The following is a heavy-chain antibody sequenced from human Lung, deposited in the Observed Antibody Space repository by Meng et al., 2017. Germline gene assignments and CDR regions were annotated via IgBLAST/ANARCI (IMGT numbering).Heavy chain of an antibody. D-gene: IGHD6-25*01. V-gene: IGHV1-2*06. CDR3: ARDEDISAAGKLFGDY. Sequence: QGQLVQAGGEGKKPGASVTVSCKPSGYNFPDYYIHWVRRAPGQGLEWMGRINPKSGDTHYAQKFQARVTMTGDTSISTAYMELSGLGSDDTAMYYCARDEDISAAGKLFGDYWGQGTLVTVSS. J-gene: IGHJ4*02. CDR2: INPKSGDT. CDR1: GYNFPDYY.